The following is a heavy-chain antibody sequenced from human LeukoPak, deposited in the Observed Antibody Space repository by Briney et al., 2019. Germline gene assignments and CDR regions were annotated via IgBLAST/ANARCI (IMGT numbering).Heavy chain of an antibody. CDR2: ISSNGGST. CDR1: GFTFSSYA. CDR3: VKKGPYCGGDCYGYYFDY. D-gene: IGHD2-21*02. Sequence: AGGSLRLSCSASGFTFSSYATHWVRQAPGKGLEYVSAISSNGGSTYYADSVKGRFTISRDNSKNTLYLQMSSLRAEDTAVYYCVKKGPYCGGDCYGYYFDYWGQGTLVTVSS. J-gene: IGHJ4*02. V-gene: IGHV3-64D*06.